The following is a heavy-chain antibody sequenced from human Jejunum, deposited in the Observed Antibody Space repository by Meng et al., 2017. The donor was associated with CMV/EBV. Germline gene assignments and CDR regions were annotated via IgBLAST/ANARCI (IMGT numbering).Heavy chain of an antibody. CDR2: INTDNGAT. V-gene: IGHV1-3*04. J-gene: IGHJ4*02. CDR1: GYIFKKYA. D-gene: IGHD2-15*01. Sequence: QVQLVQSADAVEEPGASVKVSCKASGYIFKKYAMQWVRQAPGQRLDWKGWINTDNGATQYSPTFQGRVTITRDTPASTTYMELSSLRSEDTAVYFCARERQTSGEDYWGQGTLVTVSS. CDR3: ARERQTSGEDY.